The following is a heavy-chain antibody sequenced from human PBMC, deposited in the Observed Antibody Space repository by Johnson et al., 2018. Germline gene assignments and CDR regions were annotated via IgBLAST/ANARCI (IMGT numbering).Heavy chain of an antibody. Sequence: QVQLVQTGGGVVQPGRSLRLTCAASGFAFSHFSMNWVRQAPGKALEWVAVISYDGSNKHHADSVKGRFPISRDNSKNTLYLQMNSLRAEDTAVYYCARIAVVYNYGTGFDNWGPGTTVNVSS. J-gene: IGHJ3*02. CDR2: ISYDGSNK. V-gene: IGHV3-30*03. D-gene: IGHD2-8*02. CDR3: ARIAVVYNYGTGFDN. CDR1: GFAFSHFS.